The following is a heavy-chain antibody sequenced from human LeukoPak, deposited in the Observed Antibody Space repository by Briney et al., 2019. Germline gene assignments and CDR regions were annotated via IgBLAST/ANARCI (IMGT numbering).Heavy chain of an antibody. CDR3: ARTDGYPAYFDY. CDR2: INPSGGST. Sequence: ASVKVSCKASGYTFTNYGISWVRQAPGQGLEWMGIINPSGGSTSYAQKFQGRVTMTRDMSTSTVYMELSSLRSEDTAVYYCARTDGYPAYFDYWGQGTLVTVSS. V-gene: IGHV1-46*01. D-gene: IGHD5-24*01. J-gene: IGHJ4*02. CDR1: GYTFTNYG.